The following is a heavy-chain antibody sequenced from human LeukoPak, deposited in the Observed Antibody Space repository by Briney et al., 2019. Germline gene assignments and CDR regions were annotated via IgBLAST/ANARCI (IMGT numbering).Heavy chain of an antibody. J-gene: IGHJ4*02. CDR2: TNPNSGNT. CDR3: ARGTGYSYGYNY. CDR1: GYTFTGYD. D-gene: IGHD5-18*01. V-gene: IGHV1-8*01. Sequence: GASVKVSCKASGYTFTGYDINWVRQATGQGLEWMGWTNPNSGNTGYAQKFQGRVTMTRNTSISTAYMELSSLRSEDTAVYYCARGTGYSYGYNYWGQGTLVTVSS.